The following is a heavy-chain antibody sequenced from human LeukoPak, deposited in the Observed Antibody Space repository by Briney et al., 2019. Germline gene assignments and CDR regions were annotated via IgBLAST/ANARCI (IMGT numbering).Heavy chain of an antibody. J-gene: IGHJ4*02. Sequence: ASVTVSCKASGYTFTGYYMHWVRQAPGQGLEGMGWINPKSGGTNYAQKFQGRVTMNRDTSISSAYMELSRLRSDDTAVYYCARGFGGVIDVIDYWGQGTLVTVSS. CDR1: GYTFTGYY. CDR2: INPKSGGT. CDR3: ARGFGGVIDVIDY. V-gene: IGHV1-2*02. D-gene: IGHD3-16*02.